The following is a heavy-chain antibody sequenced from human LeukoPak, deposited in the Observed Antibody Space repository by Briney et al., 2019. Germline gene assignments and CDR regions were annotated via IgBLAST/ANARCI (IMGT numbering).Heavy chain of an antibody. V-gene: IGHV3-23*01. Sequence: GGSLRLSCEGSGFTFSSHAMSWVRQAPGKGLEWVSVISGSSSTTYYADSVKGRFSISRDNSKNTLYLQMNSLRAEDTAVYYCAKTRPLDSSSWSHGDYWGQGTLVTVSS. CDR3: AKTRPLDSSSWSHGDY. CDR2: ISGSSSTT. CDR1: GFTFSSHA. J-gene: IGHJ4*02. D-gene: IGHD6-13*01.